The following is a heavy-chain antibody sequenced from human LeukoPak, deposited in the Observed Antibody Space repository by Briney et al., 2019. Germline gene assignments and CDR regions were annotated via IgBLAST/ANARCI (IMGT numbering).Heavy chain of an antibody. V-gene: IGHV3-9*01. CDR1: GFTFDDYA. CDR2: ISWNSGSI. CDR3: AKDMRNYYYGMDV. Sequence: GRSPRLSCAASGFTFDDYAMHWARQAPGKGLEWVSGISWNSGSIGYADSVKGRFTISRDNARNSLYLQMNSLRAEDTALYYCAKDMRNYYYGMDVWGQGTTVTVSS. J-gene: IGHJ6*02.